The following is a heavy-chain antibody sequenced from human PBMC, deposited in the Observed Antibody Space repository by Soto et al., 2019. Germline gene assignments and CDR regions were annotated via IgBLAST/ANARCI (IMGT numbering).Heavy chain of an antibody. Sequence: ASVKVSCKASGYTFTSYGISWVRQAPGQGLEWMGWISAYNGNTNYAQKLQGRVTMTTDTSTSTAYMELRSLRSDDTAVYYCAREDPDRYSSGWYLFDYWGQGTLVTVSS. D-gene: IGHD6-19*01. CDR2: ISAYNGNT. CDR1: GYTFTSYG. J-gene: IGHJ4*02. V-gene: IGHV1-18*01. CDR3: AREDPDRYSSGWYLFDY.